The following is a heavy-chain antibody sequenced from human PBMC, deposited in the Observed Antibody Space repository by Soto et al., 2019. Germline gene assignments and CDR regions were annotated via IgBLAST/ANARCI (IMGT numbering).Heavy chain of an antibody. CDR2: IYAGGST. CDR3: VREKVTMIIGFYYLDY. D-gene: IGHD3-22*01. Sequence: GGSLRLSCAASGFTLSAYPMNWVRQAPGKGLEWVSVIYAGGSTHYADSVEGRFTISRDNSNNMLFLQMNSLRVEDTAVYYCVREKVTMIIGFYYLDYWGQGTRVTVSS. J-gene: IGHJ4*02. V-gene: IGHV3-66*01. CDR1: GFTLSAYP.